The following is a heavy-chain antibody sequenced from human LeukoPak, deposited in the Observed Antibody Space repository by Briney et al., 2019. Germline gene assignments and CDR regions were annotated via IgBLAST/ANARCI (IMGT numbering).Heavy chain of an antibody. CDR2: IYTSGST. CDR3: ARARSGYTDY. CDR1: GGSISSGDYY. J-gene: IGHJ4*02. Sequence: SETLSLTCTVSGGSISSGDYYWSWIRQPPGKGLEWIGRIYTSGSTNYNPSLKSRVTMSVDTSKNQFSLKLSSVTAADTAVYYCARARSGYTDYWGQGTLVTVSS. V-gene: IGHV4-61*02. D-gene: IGHD3-22*01.